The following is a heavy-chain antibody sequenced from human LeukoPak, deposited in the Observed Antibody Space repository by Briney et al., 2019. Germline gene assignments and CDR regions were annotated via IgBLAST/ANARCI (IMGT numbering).Heavy chain of an antibody. Sequence: GGSLRLSCAASGFTFSSYAMSWVRQAPGKGLEWVSAISSSGGSTYYADSVKGRFTISRDNSKNTLSLQMNSLRADDTAIYYCAKVGVTLFRGGSYYFDYWGQGTLVTVSS. CDR2: ISSSGGST. J-gene: IGHJ4*02. CDR1: GFTFSSYA. D-gene: IGHD2/OR15-2a*01. V-gene: IGHV3-23*01. CDR3: AKVGVTLFRGGSYYFDY.